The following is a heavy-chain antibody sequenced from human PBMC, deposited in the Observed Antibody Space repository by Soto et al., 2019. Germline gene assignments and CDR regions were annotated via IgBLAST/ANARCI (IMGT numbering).Heavy chain of an antibody. CDR1: GFSLTNTGAT. CDR2: IYWHDDK. V-gene: IGHV2-5*01. J-gene: IGHJ5*01. Sequence: QITLKESGPPLVQPTQTLTLTCTFSGFSLTNTGATVGWNRQAPGKGLEWLALIYWHDDKRYNPSLKNRLTIAKATSRTQVVPTLTNVGPVDTATYFCAHSRFENLTGAFDSWGQATLVSVSS. D-gene: IGHD3-9*01. CDR3: AHSRFENLTGAFDS.